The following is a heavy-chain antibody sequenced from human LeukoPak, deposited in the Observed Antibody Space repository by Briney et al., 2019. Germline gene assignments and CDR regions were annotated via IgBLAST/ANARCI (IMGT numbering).Heavy chain of an antibody. CDR3: ARGPPNWGYDY. Sequence: ASVKVSCKASGYTFTSYDFNWVRQATGQRPERMGWMSPNSGDTGYAQKFQDRVTMTRNTSISTAYMELSSLRSDDTAVYYCARGPPNWGYDYWGPGTLVTVSS. CDR1: GYTFTSYD. J-gene: IGHJ4*02. V-gene: IGHV1-8*01. D-gene: IGHD7-27*01. CDR2: MSPNSGDT.